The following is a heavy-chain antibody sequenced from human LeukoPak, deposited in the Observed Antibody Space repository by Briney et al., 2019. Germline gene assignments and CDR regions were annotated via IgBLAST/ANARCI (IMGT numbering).Heavy chain of an antibody. CDR1: GFTFSSYA. V-gene: IGHV3-23*01. D-gene: IGHD3-10*01. J-gene: IGHJ6*03. CDR3: ATTSFGEVNYYYYMDV. CDR2: ISGSGGST. Sequence: PGGSLRLSCAASGFTFSSYAMSWVRQAPGKGLEWVSAISGSGGSTYYADSVKGRFTISRDNSKNTLYLQMNSLRAEDTAVYYCATTSFGEVNYYYYMDVWGKGTTVIISS.